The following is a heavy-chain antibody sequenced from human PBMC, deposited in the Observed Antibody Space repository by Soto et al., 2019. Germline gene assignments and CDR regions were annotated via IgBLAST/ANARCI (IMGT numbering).Heavy chain of an antibody. CDR3: ARDSDEYGSGSYTGFDY. CDR2: ISSSSSYI. Sequence: LRLSCAASGFTFSSYSMNWVRQAPGKGLEWVSSISSSSSYIYYADSVKGRFTISRDNAKNSLYLQMNSLRAEDTAVYYCARDSDEYGSGSYTGFDYWGQGTLVTVSS. J-gene: IGHJ4*02. CDR1: GFTFSSYS. V-gene: IGHV3-21*01. D-gene: IGHD3-10*01.